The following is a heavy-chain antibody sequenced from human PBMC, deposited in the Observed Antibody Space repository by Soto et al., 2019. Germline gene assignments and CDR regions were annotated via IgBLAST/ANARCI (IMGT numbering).Heavy chain of an antibody. D-gene: IGHD5-12*01. J-gene: IGHJ6*02. CDR1: GGTFSSYA. V-gene: IGHV1-69*01. Sequence: QVQLVQSGAEVKKPGSSVKVSCKASGGTFSSYAISWVRQAPGQGLEWMGGIIPIFGTANYAQKFQGRVTITADESTSTAYMELSSLRSEDTAVYYCARDGGDGYNMYYYYGMDVWGQGTTVTVSS. CDR2: IIPIFGTA. CDR3: ARDGGDGYNMYYYYGMDV.